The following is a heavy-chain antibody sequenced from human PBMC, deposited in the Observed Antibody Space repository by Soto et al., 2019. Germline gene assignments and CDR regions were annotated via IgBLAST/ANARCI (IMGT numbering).Heavy chain of an antibody. CDR1: GYTFTSYG. J-gene: IGHJ4*02. D-gene: IGHD3-22*01. V-gene: IGHV1-18*01. CDR2: ISAYNGNT. CDR3: AMSGESSGYYGSFGDFDY. Sequence: ASVKVSCKASGYTFTSYGISWVRQAPGQGLEWMGWISAYNGNTNYAQKLQGRVTMTTDTSTSTAYMELRSLRSDDTAVYYCAMSGESSGYYGSFGDFDYWGQGTLVTVSS.